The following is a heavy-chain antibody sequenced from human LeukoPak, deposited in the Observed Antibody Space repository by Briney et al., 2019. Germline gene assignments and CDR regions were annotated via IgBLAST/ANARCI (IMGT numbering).Heavy chain of an antibody. CDR3: AKDREGDIVATTGADY. CDR1: GFTFSSYA. D-gene: IGHD5-12*01. J-gene: IGHJ4*02. CDR2: ISGSGGST. Sequence: GGSLRLSCAASGFTFSSYAMSWVRQAPGKGLEWVSAISGSGGSTYYADSVKGRFTISRDNSKNTLYLQMNSLRAEDTAVYYCAKDREGDIVATTGADYWGQGTLVIVSS. V-gene: IGHV3-23*01.